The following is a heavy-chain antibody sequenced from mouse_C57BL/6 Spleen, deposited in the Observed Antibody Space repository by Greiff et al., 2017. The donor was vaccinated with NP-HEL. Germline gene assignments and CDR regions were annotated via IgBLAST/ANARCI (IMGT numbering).Heavy chain of an antibody. Sequence: QVQLKQPGAELVKPGASVKLSCKASGYTFTSYWMHWVKQRPGQGLEWIGMIHPNSGSTNYNEKFKSKATLTVDKSSSTAYMQLSSLTSEDSAVYYCARLRGNTDFLDYWGQGTTLTVSS. CDR1: GYTFTSYW. V-gene: IGHV1-64*01. J-gene: IGHJ2*01. D-gene: IGHD1-1*01. CDR3: ARLRGNTDFLDY. CDR2: IHPNSGST.